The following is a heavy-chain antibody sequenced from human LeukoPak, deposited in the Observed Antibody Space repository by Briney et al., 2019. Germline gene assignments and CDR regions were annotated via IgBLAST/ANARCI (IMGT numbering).Heavy chain of an antibody. CDR1: GHTFTSYD. CDR2: MNPNSGNT. V-gene: IGHV1-8*03. J-gene: IGHJ4*02. CDR3: ARGSINYYDSSGIDY. Sequence: ASVKVSCKASGHTFTSYDINWVRQATGQGLEWMGWMNPNSGNTGYAQKFQGRVTITRNTSISTAYMELSSLRSEDTAVYYCARGSINYYDSSGIDYWGQGTLVTVSS. D-gene: IGHD3-22*01.